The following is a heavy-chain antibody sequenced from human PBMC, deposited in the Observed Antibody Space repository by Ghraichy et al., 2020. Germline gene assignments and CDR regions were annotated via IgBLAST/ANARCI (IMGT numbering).Heavy chain of an antibody. CDR2: INDSGGNT. J-gene: IGHJ6*03. V-gene: IGHV3-23*01. D-gene: IGHD2-15*01. CDR3: AKSGYCSGGSCPNYYMDV. CDR1: GFTFSSYA. Sequence: GGSLRLSCAASGFTFSSYAMSWVRQAPGKGLEWVSSINDSGGNTYYADSVKGRFTISRDNSKNTLYLQMNSLRAGDTAVYYCAKSGYCSGGSCPNYYMDVWGKGTTVTVSS.